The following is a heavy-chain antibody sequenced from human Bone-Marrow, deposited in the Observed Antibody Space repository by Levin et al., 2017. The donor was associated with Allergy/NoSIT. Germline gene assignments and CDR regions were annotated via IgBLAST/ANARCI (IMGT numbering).Heavy chain of an antibody. D-gene: IGHD1-14*01. CDR2: ISTSGSTN. V-gene: IGHV3-11*01. Sequence: GGSLRLSCVASGFTFSDYYMSWIRQAPGKGLEWLSYISTSGSTNYNSDSVKGRFTISRDDARNSLYLQMNSLRAEDTAVYYCARERQPEGYFDSWGQGTLVTVSS. CDR3: ARERQPEGYFDS. J-gene: IGHJ4*02. CDR1: GFTFSDYY.